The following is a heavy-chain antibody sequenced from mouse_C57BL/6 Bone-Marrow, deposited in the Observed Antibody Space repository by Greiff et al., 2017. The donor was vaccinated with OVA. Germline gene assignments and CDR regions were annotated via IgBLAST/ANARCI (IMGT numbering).Heavy chain of an antibody. V-gene: IGHV14-4*01. CDR2: IDPENGDT. Sequence: EVKLVESGAELVRPGASVKLSCTASGFNIKDDYMHWVKQRPEQGLEWIGWIDPENGDTEYASKFQGKATITADTSSNTAYLQLSSLTSEDTAVYYCTWLLHGMDYWGQGTSVTVSS. D-gene: IGHD2-3*01. CDR3: TWLLHGMDY. J-gene: IGHJ4*01. CDR1: GFNIKDDY.